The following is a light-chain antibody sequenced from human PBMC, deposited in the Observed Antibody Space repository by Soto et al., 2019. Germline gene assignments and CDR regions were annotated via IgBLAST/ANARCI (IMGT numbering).Light chain of an antibody. CDR2: DTS. Sequence: EFVLTQSPVTLSLSPCERATLSCRASQSLANSFIAWYQQKPGQAPRLLIYDTSSRASGIPDRFSGSGSGTDFTLTISRLETEDFAVFYCQQYGTSEIIFGQGTRLEIK. CDR1: QSLANSF. V-gene: IGKV3-20*01. CDR3: QQYGTSEII. J-gene: IGKJ5*01.